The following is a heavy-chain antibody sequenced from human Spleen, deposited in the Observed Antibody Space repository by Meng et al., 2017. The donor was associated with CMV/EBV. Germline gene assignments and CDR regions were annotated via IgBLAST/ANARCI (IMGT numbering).Heavy chain of an antibody. J-gene: IGHJ3*02. CDR1: GGTFSSYA. V-gene: IGHV1-46*01. CDR2: INPSGGST. D-gene: IGHD1-26*01. Sequence: ASVKVSCKASGGTFSSYAISWVRQAPGQGLEWMGIINPSGGSTSYAQKFQGRVTMTRDTSTSTVYMELSSLRSEDTAVYYCARDSFRKEGGSYSGSGGAFDIWGQGTMVTVSS. CDR3: ARDSFRKEGGSYSGSGGAFDI.